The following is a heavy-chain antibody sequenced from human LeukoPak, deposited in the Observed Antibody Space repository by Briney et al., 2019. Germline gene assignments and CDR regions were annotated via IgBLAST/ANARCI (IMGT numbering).Heavy chain of an antibody. J-gene: IGHJ4*02. Sequence: ASVKVSCKSSGYIFTSYAISWVRQAPGQGPEWMRWISVYNGNTNYAQKLQGRVTMTTDTSTSTAYMELRSLRSDDTAIYYCARGASSYYDSSDYFDYWGQGTLVTVSS. CDR1: GYIFTSYA. V-gene: IGHV1-18*01. CDR2: ISVYNGNT. CDR3: ARGASSYYDSSDYFDY. D-gene: IGHD3-22*01.